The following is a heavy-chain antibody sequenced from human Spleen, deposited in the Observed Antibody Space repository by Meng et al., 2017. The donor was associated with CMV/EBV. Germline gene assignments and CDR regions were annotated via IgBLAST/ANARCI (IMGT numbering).Heavy chain of an antibody. CDR2: ISTTSTYI. CDR1: GFTFSDYY. V-gene: IGHV3-11*06. D-gene: IGHD1-7*01. Sequence: GGSLRLSCAASGFTFSDYYMSWIRQAPGKGLEWVSSISTTSTYIYHADSVKGRFTISRDNAKNSLFLRMSSLRVEDTAVYYCARSPGTTTNAPLDYWGQGTLVTVSS. J-gene: IGHJ4*02. CDR3: ARSPGTTTNAPLDY.